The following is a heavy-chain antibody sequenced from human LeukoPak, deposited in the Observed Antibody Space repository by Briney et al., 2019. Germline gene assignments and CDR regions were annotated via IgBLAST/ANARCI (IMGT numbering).Heavy chain of an antibody. Sequence: GGSLRLSCAASGFTFSSYWMSWVRQARGKGLEWVANIKQDGSEKYYVDSVKGRFTISRDNAKNSLYLQMNSLRAEDTAVYYCARDLGSSPPDLGYFYYWGQGTLVTVSS. D-gene: IGHD1-26*01. J-gene: IGHJ4*02. CDR3: ARDLGSSPPDLGYFYY. V-gene: IGHV3-7*01. CDR2: IKQDGSEK. CDR1: GFTFSSYW.